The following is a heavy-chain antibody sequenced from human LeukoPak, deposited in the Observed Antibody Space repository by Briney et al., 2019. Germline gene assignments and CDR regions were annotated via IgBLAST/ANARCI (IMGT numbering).Heavy chain of an antibody. V-gene: IGHV3-23*01. CDR1: GFTFSSYA. CDR3: AKDVDYDILTGYHLFDP. Sequence: PGGSLRLSCAASGFTFSSYAMSWVRQAPGKGLEGVSAFSGSGSSTYYADSVKGRFTISRDNSKNTLYLQMNSLRAEDTAVYYCAKDVDYDILTGYHLFDPWGQGTLVTVSS. D-gene: IGHD3-9*01. J-gene: IGHJ5*02. CDR2: FSGSGSST.